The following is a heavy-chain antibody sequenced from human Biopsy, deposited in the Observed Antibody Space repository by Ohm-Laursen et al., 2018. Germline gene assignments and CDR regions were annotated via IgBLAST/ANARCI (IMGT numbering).Heavy chain of an antibody. Sequence: GASVKVSCKASGGTFINYAINWVRQAPGQGLEWLGGNIPILGTGNYAQKFQDRVTVAADTSTSTATMELRSLRSDDTAVYYCATKLTGYFHHWGQGTLVIVSS. CDR1: GGTFINYA. D-gene: IGHD3-9*01. CDR3: ATKLTGYFHH. CDR2: NIPILGTG. V-gene: IGHV1-69*06. J-gene: IGHJ1*01.